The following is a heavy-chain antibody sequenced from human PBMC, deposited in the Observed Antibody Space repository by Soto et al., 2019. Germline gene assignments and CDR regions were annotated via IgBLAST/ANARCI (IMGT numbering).Heavy chain of an antibody. D-gene: IGHD6-19*01. J-gene: IGHJ6*02. CDR1: GFTFRTYA. CDR2: ISGSVRST. Sequence: SLRLSCAASGFTFRTYAMSWVRQAPGKGLEWVSTISGSVRSTYYADSVKGRFTISRDNSKNTLYLQMNSLRAEDTAIYYCAKLTGSGWYGDYYYYDMDVWGQGTTVTVSS. V-gene: IGHV3-23*01. CDR3: AKLTGSGWYGDYYYYDMDV.